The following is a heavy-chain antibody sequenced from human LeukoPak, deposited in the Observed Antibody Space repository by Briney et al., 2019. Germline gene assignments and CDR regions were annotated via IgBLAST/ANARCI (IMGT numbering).Heavy chain of an antibody. Sequence: PSETLSLTCTVSGGSISSSSYYWGWIRQPPGKGLEWIGSIYYSGSTYYNPSLKSRVTISVDTSKNQFSLKLSSVTAADTAVYYCARSIVGNDAFDIWGQGTMVTVSS. V-gene: IGHV4-39*07. CDR2: IYYSGST. CDR3: ARSIVGNDAFDI. CDR1: GGSISSSSYY. J-gene: IGHJ3*02. D-gene: IGHD2-15*01.